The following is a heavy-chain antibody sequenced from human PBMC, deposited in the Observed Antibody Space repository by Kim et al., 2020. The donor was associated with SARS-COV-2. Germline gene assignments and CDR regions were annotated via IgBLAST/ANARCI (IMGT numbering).Heavy chain of an antibody. CDR1: GFTFSSYG. CDR3: ARPPGYSYGFFDY. CDR2: ISYDGSNK. V-gene: IGHV3-33*05. Sequence: GGSLRLSCAASGFTFSSYGMHWVRQAPGKGLEWVAVISYDGSNKYYADSVKGRFTISRDNSKNTLYLQMNSLRAEDTAVYYCARPPGYSYGFFDYWGQGTLVTVSS. J-gene: IGHJ4*02. D-gene: IGHD5-18*01.